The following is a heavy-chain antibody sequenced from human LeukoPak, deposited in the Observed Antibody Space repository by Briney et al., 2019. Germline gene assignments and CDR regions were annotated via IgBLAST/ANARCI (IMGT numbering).Heavy chain of an antibody. CDR2: INRDGSQK. CDR3: ARDRGYYDSSGYYSETFDY. J-gene: IGHJ4*02. CDR1: GLSLSAYW. Sequence: PGGSLRLSCAASGLSLSAYWMTWVRQAPGKGLEWVANINRDGSQKNHVDSVKGRFTISRDNAENSLFLQMNSLTAEDTAVYYCARDRGYYDSSGYYSETFDYWGQGTLVTVPS. D-gene: IGHD3-22*01. V-gene: IGHV3-7*01.